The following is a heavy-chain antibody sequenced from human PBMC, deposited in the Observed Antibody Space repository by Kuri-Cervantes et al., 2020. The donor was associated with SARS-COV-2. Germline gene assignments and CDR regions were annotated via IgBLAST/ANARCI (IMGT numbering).Heavy chain of an antibody. CDR1: GYTFTNYY. J-gene: IGHJ5*02. CDR3: ATGIAVGTQNWFDP. Sequence: ASVKVSCKASGYTFTNYYIHWVRQAPGQGLEWMGWINPRSGGTKSAQKFQGRVTMTRDTSISTAYMELSSLRSEDTAVYYCATGIAVGTQNWFDPWGQGTLVTVSS. CDR2: INPRSGGT. V-gene: IGHV1-2*02. D-gene: IGHD6-19*01.